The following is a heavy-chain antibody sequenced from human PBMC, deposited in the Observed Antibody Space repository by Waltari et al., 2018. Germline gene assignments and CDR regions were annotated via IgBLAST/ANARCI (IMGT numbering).Heavy chain of an antibody. CDR2: IYYSGST. J-gene: IGHJ6*02. CDR3: ASNVETAMGYYYYGMDV. D-gene: IGHD5-18*01. CDR1: GGSISSHY. Sequence: QVQLQESGPGLVKPSETLSLTCTVSGGSISSHYWSWIRQPPGKGLEWIGYIYYSGSTNYNPSLKSRVTISVDTSKNQFSLKLSSVTAADTAVYYCASNVETAMGYYYYGMDVWGQGTTVTVSS. V-gene: IGHV4-59*11.